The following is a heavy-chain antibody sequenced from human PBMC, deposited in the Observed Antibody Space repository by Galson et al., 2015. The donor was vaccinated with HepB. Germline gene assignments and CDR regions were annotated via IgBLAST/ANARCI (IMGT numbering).Heavy chain of an antibody. Sequence: SLRLSCAASGFTFSRFSSYSMSWVRQAPGKGLEWVANIGQDGREIYYVDSVKGRFTISRDNAKNSLHLQMNTLRAEDTAVYYCARPYSSSWYSALSLGYWGQGTLVAVSS. J-gene: IGHJ4*02. CDR3: ARPYSSSWYSALSLGY. CDR2: IGQDGREI. CDR1: GFTFSRFSSYS. V-gene: IGHV3-7*03. D-gene: IGHD6-13*01.